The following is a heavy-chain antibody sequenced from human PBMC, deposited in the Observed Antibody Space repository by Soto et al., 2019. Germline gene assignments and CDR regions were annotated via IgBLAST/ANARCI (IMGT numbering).Heavy chain of an antibody. CDR1: GFPFSSYA. D-gene: IGHD6-6*01. Sequence: LRLSCAASGFPFSSYAMSWVRHAPDKGLEWVSAIGFRGDSTYYADSVKGRFTISRDNSKNTLYLQVNSLRAEDTAVYYCARKFSSSSFYFDYWGQGTLVTVSS. V-gene: IGHV3-23*01. CDR3: ARKFSSSSFYFDY. CDR2: IGFRGDST. J-gene: IGHJ4*02.